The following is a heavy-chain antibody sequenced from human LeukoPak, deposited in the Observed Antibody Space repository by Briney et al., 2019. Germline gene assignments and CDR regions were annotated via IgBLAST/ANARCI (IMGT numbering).Heavy chain of an antibody. CDR2: IYYSGST. Sequence: KPSETLSLTRTVFGGSISSYCWSWIRQPAGKGLEWIGYIYYSGSTNYNPSLKSRVTISVDTSKNQFSLKLSSVTAADTAVYYCARGGGWYPWFDPWGQGTLVTVSS. V-gene: IGHV4-59*01. D-gene: IGHD6-19*01. CDR3: ARGGGWYPWFDP. CDR1: GGSISSYC. J-gene: IGHJ5*02.